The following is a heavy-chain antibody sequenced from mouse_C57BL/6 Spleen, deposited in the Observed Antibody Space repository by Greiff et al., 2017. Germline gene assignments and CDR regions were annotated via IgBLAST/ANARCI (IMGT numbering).Heavy chain of an antibody. CDR3: ASRRGRGDWYFDV. D-gene: IGHD3-3*01. J-gene: IGHJ1*03. CDR1: GYTFTSYW. V-gene: IGHV1-50*01. Sequence: VQLQQPGAELVKPGASVKLSCKASGYTFTSYWMQWVKQRPGQGLEWIGEIDPSDSYTNYNQKFKGKATLTVDTSSSTAYMQLCSLTSEDSAVYYCASRRGRGDWYFDVWGTGTTVTVSS. CDR2: IDPSDSYT.